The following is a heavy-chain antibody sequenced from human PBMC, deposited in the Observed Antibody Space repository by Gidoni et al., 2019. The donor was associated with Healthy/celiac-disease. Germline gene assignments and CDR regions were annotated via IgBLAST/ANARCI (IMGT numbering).Heavy chain of an antibody. CDR3: AKDGHYYGDHFDY. D-gene: IGHD3-22*01. CDR1: GFTFSSYA. Sequence: EVQLLESVGGLVQPGGSLRLSCAASGFTFSSYAMSWVRQAPGKGLEWVSASSGSGGSTYYADSVKGRFTISRDNSKNTLYLQMNSLRAEDTAVYYCAKDGHYYGDHFDYWGQGTLVTVSS. CDR2: SSGSGGST. J-gene: IGHJ4*02. V-gene: IGHV3-23*01.